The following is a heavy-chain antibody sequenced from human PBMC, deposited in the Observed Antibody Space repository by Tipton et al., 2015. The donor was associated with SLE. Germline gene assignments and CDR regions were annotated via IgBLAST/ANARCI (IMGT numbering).Heavy chain of an antibody. CDR1: GVSVTNYY. V-gene: IGHV4-59*02. J-gene: IGHJ4*02. D-gene: IGHD1-20*01. CDR2: IQGRENT. Sequence: TLSLTCTVSGVSVTNYYWSWIRQPPGKRLEWIGFIQGRENTNYNPSLESRVTISVDTSKNQFSLRLNSVTAADTAMYYCATHRVTGTDPFDYWGQGTLVTVSS. CDR3: ATHRVTGTDPFDY.